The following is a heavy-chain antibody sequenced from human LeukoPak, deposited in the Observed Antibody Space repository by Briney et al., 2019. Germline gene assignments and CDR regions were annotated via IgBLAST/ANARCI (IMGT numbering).Heavy chain of an antibody. CDR2: IYYSGST. D-gene: IGHD6-13*01. J-gene: IGHJ5*02. V-gene: IGHV4-39*07. Sequence: SETLSLTCTVSGGSISSSSYYWGWIRQPPGKGLEWIGSIYYSGSTYYNPSFKSRVTISVDTSKNQFSLKLSSVTAADTAVYYCARVGYFSGFDPWGQGTLVTVSS. CDR3: ARVGYFSGFDP. CDR1: GGSISSSSYY.